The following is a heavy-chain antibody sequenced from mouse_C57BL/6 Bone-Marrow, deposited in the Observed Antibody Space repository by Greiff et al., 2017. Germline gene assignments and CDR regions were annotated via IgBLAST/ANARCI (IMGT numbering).Heavy chain of an antibody. CDR2: INPNNGGT. CDR1: GYTFTDYN. D-gene: IGHD1-1*01. V-gene: IGHV1-18*01. CDR3: ARCYGSSPYYYAMDY. J-gene: IGHJ4*01. Sequence: EVQLQESGPELVKPGASVKIPCKASGYTFTDYNMDWVKQSHGKSLEWIGDINPNNGGTIYNQKFKGKATLTVDKSSSPAYMELRSLPSEDTAVYYCARCYGSSPYYYAMDYWGQGTSVTVSS.